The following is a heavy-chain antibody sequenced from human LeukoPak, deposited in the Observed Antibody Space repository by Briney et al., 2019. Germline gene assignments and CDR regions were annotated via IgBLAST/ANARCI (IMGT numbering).Heavy chain of an antibody. CDR3: ARVQGYCSGGSCFRPHNWFDP. CDR1: GYSISSGYY. Sequence: SETLSLTCPVSGYSISSGYYWGWIRQPPGKGLEWIGSIYHSGSTYYNPSLKSRVTISVDTSKNQFSLKLSSVTAADTAVYYCARVQGYCSGGSCFRPHNWFDPWAREPWSPSPQ. J-gene: IGHJ5*02. V-gene: IGHV4-38-2*02. CDR2: IYHSGST. D-gene: IGHD2-15*01.